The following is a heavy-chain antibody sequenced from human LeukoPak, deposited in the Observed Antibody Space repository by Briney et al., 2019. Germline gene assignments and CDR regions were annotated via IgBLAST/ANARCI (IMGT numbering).Heavy chain of an antibody. V-gene: IGHV3-21*01. J-gene: IGHJ4*02. CDR1: GFTFSSYS. Sequence: GGSLRLSCAASGFTFSSYSMNWVRQAPGKGLEWVSSISSSSSRYIYYADSVKGRFTISRDNAKNSLYLQMNSLRAEDTAVYYCARAVKWFSGAYWGQGTLVTVSS. D-gene: IGHD3-22*01. CDR2: ISSSSSRYI. CDR3: ARAVKWFSGAY.